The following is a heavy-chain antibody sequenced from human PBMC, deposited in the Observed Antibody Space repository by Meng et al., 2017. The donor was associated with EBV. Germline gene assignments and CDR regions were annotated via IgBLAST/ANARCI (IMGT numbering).Heavy chain of an antibody. V-gene: IGHV1-2*06. D-gene: IGHD6-19*01. J-gene: IGHJ4*02. Sequence: QVQVVQGGAEVNTPGASVKVSCKASGYTFTGYYMHWVRQAPGQGLEWMGRINPNSGGTNYAQKFQGRVTMTRDTSISTAYMELSRLRSDDTAVYYCARVGIAVAGTGDYWGQGTLVTVSS. CDR2: INPNSGGT. CDR3: ARVGIAVAGTGDY. CDR1: GYTFTGYY.